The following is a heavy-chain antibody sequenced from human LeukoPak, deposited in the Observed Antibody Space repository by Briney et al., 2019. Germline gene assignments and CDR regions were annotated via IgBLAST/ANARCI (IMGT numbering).Heavy chain of an antibody. CDR1: GFTFSSYG. V-gene: IGHV3-33*01. Sequence: GRSLRLSCAASGFTFSSYGMHWVRQAPGKGLEWVAVIWYDGSNKYYADSVKGRFTISRDNSKNTLYLQMNSLRAEDTAVYYCTRGGPYDYGLDSWGQGTLVTVSS. D-gene: IGHD4/OR15-4a*01. CDR2: IWYDGSNK. CDR3: TRGGPYDYGLDS. J-gene: IGHJ5*01.